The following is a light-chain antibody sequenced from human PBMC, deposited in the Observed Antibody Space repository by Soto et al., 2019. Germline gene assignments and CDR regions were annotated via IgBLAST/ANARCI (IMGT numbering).Light chain of an antibody. Sequence: DIQMTQSPSSLSASVGDRVTLTCRASQSISYYLNWYQLKPGRPPKLLIYFASSLQAGVPSRFSGAGSETDFTLTITDLQPEDFTSYFCLQTDSFPYTFGEGTML. CDR1: QSISYY. CDR2: FAS. V-gene: IGKV1-39*01. J-gene: IGKJ2*01. CDR3: LQTDSFPYT.